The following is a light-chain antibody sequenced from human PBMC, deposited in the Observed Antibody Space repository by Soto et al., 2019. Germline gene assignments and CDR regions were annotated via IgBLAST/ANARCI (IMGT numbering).Light chain of an antibody. J-gene: IGKJ1*01. CDR1: ESIDSW. V-gene: IGKV1-5*03. Sequence: PSTLSASVGDRVTITCRASESIDSWLAWHQQKPGRAPKLLISKASSLESGVPSRFSGSGFGTEFTLTISSLQPDDFATYYCQQYNSYRAFGQGTKVDIK. CDR3: QQYNSYRA. CDR2: KAS.